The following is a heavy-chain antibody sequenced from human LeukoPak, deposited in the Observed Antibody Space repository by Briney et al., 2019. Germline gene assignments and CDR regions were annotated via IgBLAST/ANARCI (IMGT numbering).Heavy chain of an antibody. CDR2: ISYDGSNK. CDR1: GFTFSSYG. CDR3: AIIAAAAPFDY. V-gene: IGHV3-30*03. J-gene: IGHJ4*02. D-gene: IGHD6-13*01. Sequence: PGGSLRHSCADSGFTFSSYGMHWVRQAPGKGLEWVAVISYDGSNKYYADSVKGRFTISRDNSKNTLYLQMNSLRAEDTAVYYCAIIAAAAPFDYWGQGTLGTLSS.